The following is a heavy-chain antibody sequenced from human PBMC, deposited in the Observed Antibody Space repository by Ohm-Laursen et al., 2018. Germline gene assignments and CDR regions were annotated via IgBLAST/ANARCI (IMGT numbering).Heavy chain of an antibody. Sequence: TLSLTCTVSGGSISSANFYWTRVRQHPGKGLEWIGYIYYNGGTYYNPSLKSRLTMSLDTSKTRFSLRLSSVTAADTAVYYCARNYCSSTNCYPYAFDIWGPGTMVTVSS. D-gene: IGHD2-2*01. CDR2: IYYNGGT. V-gene: IGHV4-31*03. J-gene: IGHJ3*02. CDR1: GGSISSANFY. CDR3: ARNYCSSTNCYPYAFDI.